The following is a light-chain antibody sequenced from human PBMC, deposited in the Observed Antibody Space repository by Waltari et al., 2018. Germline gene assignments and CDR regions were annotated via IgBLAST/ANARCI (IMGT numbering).Light chain of an antibody. V-gene: IGKV1-5*03. Sequence: DIQMTQSPSTLSASVEDRVTITCRASQSIGSWLAWYQQKPGKAPKLLIYKASTLESGVPSRFSGSGSGTEFTLTISGLQPDDFATYHCQQRSNWPLTFGQGTRLEIK. J-gene: IGKJ5*01. CDR1: QSIGSW. CDR2: KAS. CDR3: QQRSNWPLT.